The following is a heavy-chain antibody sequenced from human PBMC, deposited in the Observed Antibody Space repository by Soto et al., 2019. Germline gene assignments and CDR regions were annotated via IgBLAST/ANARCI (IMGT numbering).Heavy chain of an antibody. CDR2: ISGGGDTT. V-gene: IGHV3-23*01. J-gene: IGHJ2*01. CDR1: GFTFGGYA. D-gene: IGHD4-17*01. CDR3: GRKSQGSVTVTGNWYFDL. Sequence: EVQLLESGGGLLQPGGSLRLSCAASGFTFGGYAMNWVRQAPGKGLGWVAGISGGGDTTFYTDSVKGRFTISRDNSGNTLYLQMNSLGAEATAVYFCGRKSQGSVTVTGNWYFDLWGRGTLVTVSS.